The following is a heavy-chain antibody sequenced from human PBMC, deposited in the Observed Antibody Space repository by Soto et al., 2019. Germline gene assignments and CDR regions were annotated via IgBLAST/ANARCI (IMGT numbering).Heavy chain of an antibody. D-gene: IGHD3-3*01. V-gene: IGHV3-15*07. CDR3: HRPFRGAEQTSIFGVVMASYYYYGMDL. CDR1: GFTFSNAW. J-gene: IGHJ6*02. CDR2: IKSKTDGGTT. Sequence: GGSLRLSCAASGFTFSNAWMNWVRQAPGKGLEWVGRIKSKTDGGTTDYAAPVKGRFTISRDDSKNTLYLQMNSLKTEDTAVYYCHRPFRGAEQTSIFGVVMASYYYYGMDLWGQGTTVTVSS.